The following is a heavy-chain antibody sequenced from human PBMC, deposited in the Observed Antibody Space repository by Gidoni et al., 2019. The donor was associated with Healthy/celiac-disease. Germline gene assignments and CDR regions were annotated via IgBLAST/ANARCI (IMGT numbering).Heavy chain of an antibody. V-gene: IGHV4-34*01. J-gene: IGHJ4*02. CDR1: GGSFSGYY. D-gene: IGHD6-13*01. CDR3: ARGGQLVDY. CDR2: INHSGST. Sequence: QVQLQQWGAGLLKPSETLSLPCAVYGGSFSGYYWSWIRPPPGKGLEWIGEINHSGSTNYNPSLKSRVTISVDTSKNQFSLKLSSVTAADTAVYYCARGGQLVDYWGQGTLVTVSS.